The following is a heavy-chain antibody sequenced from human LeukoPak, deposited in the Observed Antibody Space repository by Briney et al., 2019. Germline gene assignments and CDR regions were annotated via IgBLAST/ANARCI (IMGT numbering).Heavy chain of an antibody. Sequence: ASVKVSCTASGYTFTSYYIHWVRQAPGQGPEWMGIINPTGGTTSYAQKFQGRVTMTRDTSTSTVYMELSSLRSEDTAVYHCAREGHRSSSLLGAFDIWGQGTMVTVSS. V-gene: IGHV1-46*01. J-gene: IGHJ3*02. CDR3: AREGHRSSSLLGAFDI. CDR2: INPTGGTT. D-gene: IGHD6-13*01. CDR1: GYTFTSYY.